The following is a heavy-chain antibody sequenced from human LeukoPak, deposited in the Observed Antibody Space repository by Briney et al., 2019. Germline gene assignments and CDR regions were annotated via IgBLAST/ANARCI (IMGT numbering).Heavy chain of an antibody. CDR3: SKDAASGTYGTFDY. Sequence: GGSLRLSCAASGFTFSSYSMNWVRQAPGKGLEWVSAISGSGGSTYFADSVKGRFTISRDNSKNTLYLQMNSLRAEDTALYYCSKDAASGTYGTFDYWGQGTLVIVSS. CDR1: GFTFSSYS. V-gene: IGHV3-23*01. J-gene: IGHJ4*02. D-gene: IGHD3-10*01. CDR2: ISGSGGST.